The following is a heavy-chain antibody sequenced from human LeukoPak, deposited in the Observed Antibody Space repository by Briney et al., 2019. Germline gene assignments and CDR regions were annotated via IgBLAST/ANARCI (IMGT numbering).Heavy chain of an antibody. CDR3: TRDSGTSGEVKFDP. J-gene: IGHJ5*02. Sequence: SSETLSLTCTVSGGSISNFYWSWIRQFPGKGLEWIGYIYYSGSTKYNPSLKSRVTISVDTSKKQFSLKLSSVTAADTAVYYCTRDSGTSGEVKFDPWGQGSLVTVSS. D-gene: IGHD3-10*01. CDR1: GGSISNFY. CDR2: IYYSGST. V-gene: IGHV4-59*12.